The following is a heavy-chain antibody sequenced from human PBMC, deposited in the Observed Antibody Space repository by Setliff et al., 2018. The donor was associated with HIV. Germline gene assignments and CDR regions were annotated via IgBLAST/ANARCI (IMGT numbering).Heavy chain of an antibody. Sequence: SETLSLTCTVSGASIRSHYWSWIRQPAGKGPEWLGQIYMRGGTDYNPSLEGRVTISLDTSKNQFSLKLTSVTAADTAVYYCAIDHVTNIAESGYGYTRIDPWGPGISVTVSS. V-gene: IGHV4-4*07. CDR3: AIDHVTNIAESGYGYTRIDP. J-gene: IGHJ5*02. CDR2: IYMRGGT. CDR1: GASIRSHY. D-gene: IGHD5-18*01.